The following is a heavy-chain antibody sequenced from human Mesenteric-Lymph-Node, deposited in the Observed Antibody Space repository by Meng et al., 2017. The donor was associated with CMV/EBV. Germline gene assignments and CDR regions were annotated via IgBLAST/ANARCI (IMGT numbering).Heavy chain of an antibody. J-gene: IGHJ4*02. V-gene: IGHV4-34*01. CDR1: GWSFSGYH. CDR2: INPSGPT. CDR3: ARGSDAGYY. Sequence: LSLSCAVVGWSFSGYHWSRVRQPPGKGLEWFGEINPSGPTNYNPSLKSRVPITVDTSKNQFSLTLGSVTAADTAVYYCARGSDAGYYWGQGTLVTVSS.